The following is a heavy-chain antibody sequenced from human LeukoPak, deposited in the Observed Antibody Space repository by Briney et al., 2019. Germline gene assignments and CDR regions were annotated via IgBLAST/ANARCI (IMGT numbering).Heavy chain of an antibody. V-gene: IGHV3-30*18. CDR2: ISYDGSNK. CDR1: GFTFSSYG. Sequence: GGSLRLSCAASGFTFSSYGMHGAREAPGKGLEGVAVISYDGSNKYYADSVKGRLTISRDNSKNTLYLQMNSLRAEDTAVYYCAKDGERGYYYGSGSLDYWGKGTLVTVSS. J-gene: IGHJ4*02. CDR3: AKDGERGYYYGSGSLDY. D-gene: IGHD3-10*01.